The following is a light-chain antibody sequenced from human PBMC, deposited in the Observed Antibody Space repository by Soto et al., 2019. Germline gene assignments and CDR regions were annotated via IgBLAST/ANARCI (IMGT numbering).Light chain of an antibody. J-gene: IGLJ3*02. Sequence: QSALTQPPSAPGSPGQSVTISCTGTSSDVGGYKFVSWYQQHPGKAPKLMIYEVSKRPSGVPDRFSASKSGNTASLTVSGLQAEDEADYYCSSYAGSNSWVFGGGTKLTVL. CDR3: SSYAGSNSWV. CDR1: SSDVGGYKF. V-gene: IGLV2-8*01. CDR2: EVS.